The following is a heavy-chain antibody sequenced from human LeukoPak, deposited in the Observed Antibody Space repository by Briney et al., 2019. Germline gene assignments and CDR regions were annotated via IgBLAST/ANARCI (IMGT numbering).Heavy chain of an antibody. D-gene: IGHD3-3*01. CDR3: ARVLRFLYYYMDV. V-gene: IGHV4-38-2*02. CDR2: MYHSGST. J-gene: IGHJ6*03. Sequence: SETLSLTCTVSGYSISSGHYWGWIRQPPGKGLEWIGSMYHSGSTYYNPPLKSRVTISVDTSKNQFSLRLSSVTAADTAMYYCARVLRFLYYYMDVWGKGTTVTVSS. CDR1: GYSISSGHY.